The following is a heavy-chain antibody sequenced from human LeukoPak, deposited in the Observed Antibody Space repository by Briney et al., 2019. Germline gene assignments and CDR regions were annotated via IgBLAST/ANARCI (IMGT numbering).Heavy chain of an antibody. V-gene: IGHV4-59*01. J-gene: IGHJ2*01. CDR1: GGSISSYY. CDR2: IYYNGST. Sequence: SETLSLTCTVSGGSISSYYWSWIRQPPGKGLEWIGYIYYNGSTNYSPSLKSRVTISVDTSKNQFSLKLSSVTAADTAVYYCARVYYSNSYDYWYFDLWGRGTLVTVSS. CDR3: ARVYYSNSYDYWYFDL. D-gene: IGHD6-13*01.